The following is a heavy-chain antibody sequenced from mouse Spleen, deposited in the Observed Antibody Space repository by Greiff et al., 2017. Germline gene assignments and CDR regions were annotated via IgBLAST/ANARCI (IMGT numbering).Heavy chain of an antibody. CDR3: ARGIITTVDWYFDV. V-gene: IGHV5-16*01. Sequence: EVQLVESEGGLVQPGSSMKLSCTASGFTLSDYYMAWVRQVPEKGLEWVANINYDGSSTYYLDSLKSRFIISRDNAKNILYLQMSSLKSEDTATYYCARGIITTVDWYFDVWGTGTTVTVSS. D-gene: IGHD1-1*01. J-gene: IGHJ1*03. CDR1: GFTLSDYY. CDR2: INYDGSST.